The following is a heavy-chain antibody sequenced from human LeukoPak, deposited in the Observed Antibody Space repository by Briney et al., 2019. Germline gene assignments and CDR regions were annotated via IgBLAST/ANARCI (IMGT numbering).Heavy chain of an antibody. D-gene: IGHD6-13*01. CDR2: MSSDGYTT. V-gene: IGHV3-30-3*02. CDR1: GFNFSNYA. CDR3: AKTFSIAAAGDDY. Sequence: GGSLRLSFAASGFNFSNYAMHWVRQAPGKGPEWVAAMSSDGYTTYYAGSVRGRFTISRDNSRSTVFLQMNSLRAEDTAVYYCAKTFSIAAAGDDYWGQGTLVTVSS. J-gene: IGHJ4*02.